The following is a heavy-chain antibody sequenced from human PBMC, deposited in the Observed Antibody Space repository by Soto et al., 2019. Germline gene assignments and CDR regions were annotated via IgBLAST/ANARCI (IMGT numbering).Heavy chain of an antibody. CDR2: IIPVFGTP. CDR1: GGSLSNYG. V-gene: IGHV1-69*12. J-gene: IGHJ6*02. CDR3: SRGDATKIVVTTYYAMDV. Sequence: QVQLVQSGAEVKKPGSSVKVSCKASGGSLSNYGISWVRQAPGQGLEWMGAIIPVFGTPNYAQKFQDRVTINADDSTTTVYMAVRSLTSEDTAVYYCSRGDATKIVVTTYYAMDVWGQWTTVTVSS. D-gene: IGHD3-22*01.